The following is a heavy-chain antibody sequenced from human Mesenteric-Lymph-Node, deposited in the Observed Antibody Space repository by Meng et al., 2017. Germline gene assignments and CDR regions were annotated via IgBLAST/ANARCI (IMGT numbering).Heavy chain of an antibody. V-gene: IGHV4-59*08. CDR1: GGSISSYY. CDR3: LRGSGGSV. CDR2: IHSSGST. J-gene: IGHJ1*01. D-gene: IGHD3-10*01. Sequence: QVQLQESGPGLVKPSETLSLSCSVSGGSISSYYWSWIRQPPGKGLEWIAYIHSSGSTNYNPSLKSRVTMSVDTSKNQFSLNMRSVTAADTAVYHCLRGSGGSVWGQGTLVTVSS.